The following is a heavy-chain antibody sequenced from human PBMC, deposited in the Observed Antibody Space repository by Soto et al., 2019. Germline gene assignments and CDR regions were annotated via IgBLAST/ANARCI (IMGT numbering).Heavy chain of an antibody. D-gene: IGHD6-13*01. CDR3: VRGGYSSSWERLDP. V-gene: IGHV3-30-3*01. CDR1: GSTFPNYP. Sequence: VQLVESGGGVIHPGKSLRLSCAASGSTFPNYPMHWVRQTPDNGLEWVAVISHDGVNKNSADSVKGRFTISRDNSRNTLYLQMDSLRVEYTAMYYCVRGGYSSSWERLDPWGQGTLVTVSS. J-gene: IGHJ5*02. CDR2: ISHDGVNK.